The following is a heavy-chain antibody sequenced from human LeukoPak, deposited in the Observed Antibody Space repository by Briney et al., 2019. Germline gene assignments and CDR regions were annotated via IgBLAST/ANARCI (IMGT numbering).Heavy chain of an antibody. Sequence: SETLSLTCAVYGGSFSGYYWSWIRQPPGKGLEWIGEINHSGSTNYNPSLKSRVTISVDTSKNQFSLKLSSVTAADTAVYYCARGQGKSRLVTAIRTKFDYWGQGTLVTVSS. CDR2: INHSGST. V-gene: IGHV4-34*01. CDR3: ARGQGKSRLVTAIRTKFDY. D-gene: IGHD2-21*02. CDR1: GGSFSGYY. J-gene: IGHJ4*02.